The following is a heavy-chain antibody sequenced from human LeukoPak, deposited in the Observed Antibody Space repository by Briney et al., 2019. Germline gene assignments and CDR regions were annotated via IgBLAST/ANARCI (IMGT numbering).Heavy chain of an antibody. CDR1: GGSFSGYY. D-gene: IGHD3-16*01. CDR2: INHSGST. CDR3: VVTTFSAPPYYFDY. V-gene: IGHV4-34*01. J-gene: IGHJ4*02. Sequence: SETLSLTCAVYGGSFSGYYWSWIRQPPGKGLEWIGEINHSGSTNYNPTLKSRVTISVDTSKNQFSLKLSSVTAADTAVYYCVVTTFSAPPYYFDYWGQGTLVTVSS.